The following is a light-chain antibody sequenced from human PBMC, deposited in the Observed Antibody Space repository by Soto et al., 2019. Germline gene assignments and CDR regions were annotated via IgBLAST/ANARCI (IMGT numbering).Light chain of an antibody. CDR1: NSNIGSNT. J-gene: IGLJ3*02. V-gene: IGLV1-44*01. Sequence: QSVLTQPPSASGTPGQRVAISCSGSNSNIGSNTVNWYQQLPGTAPKLLIYSNNHRPSGVPDRFSASKSGTSASLAISGLQSEDEADYYCAAWDDGLNGSWVFGGGTKLTVL. CDR3: AAWDDGLNGSWV. CDR2: SNN.